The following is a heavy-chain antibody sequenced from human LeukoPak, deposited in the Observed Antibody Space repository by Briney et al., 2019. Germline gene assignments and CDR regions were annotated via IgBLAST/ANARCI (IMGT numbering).Heavy chain of an antibody. D-gene: IGHD6-19*01. CDR1: GFTFSSYA. J-gene: IGHJ4*02. Sequence: TGGSLRLSCAASGFTFSSYAMSWVRQAPGRGLDWVSTISGTGSATYYADSVKGRFTISRDNSENTVYLHMNSLRAEDTAIYYCAKNQGSGWYVLDYWGQGTLVTVSS. CDR2: ISGTGSAT. CDR3: AKNQGSGWYVLDY. V-gene: IGHV3-23*01.